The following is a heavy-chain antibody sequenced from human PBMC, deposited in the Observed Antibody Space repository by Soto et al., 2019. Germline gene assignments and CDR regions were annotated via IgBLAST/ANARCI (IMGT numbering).Heavy chain of an antibody. CDR3: ARVSSSSWYKEVAFDI. D-gene: IGHD6-13*01. CDR2: INAGNGNT. Sequence: ASVKVSCKASGYTFTSYAMHWVRQAPGQRLERMGWINAGNGNTKYSQKFQGRVTITRDTSASTAYMELSSLRSEDTAVYYCARVSSSSWYKEVAFDIWGQGTMVTVSS. CDR1: GYTFTSYA. V-gene: IGHV1-3*01. J-gene: IGHJ3*02.